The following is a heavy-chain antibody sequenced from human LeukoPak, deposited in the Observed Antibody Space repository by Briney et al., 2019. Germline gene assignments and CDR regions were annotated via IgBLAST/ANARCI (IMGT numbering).Heavy chain of an antibody. CDR2: MNPNSDNT. V-gene: IGHV1-8*01. J-gene: IGHJ4*02. Sequence: ASVKVSCKASGYTFTSYDINWVRQATGQGLEWMGWMNPNSDNTGYAQKFLGRVSMTRNTSISTAYMELSSPRSEDTAVYYCARGGGSGYYAFDYWGQGTLVTVSS. CDR1: GYTFTSYD. CDR3: ARGGGSGYYAFDY. D-gene: IGHD3-16*01.